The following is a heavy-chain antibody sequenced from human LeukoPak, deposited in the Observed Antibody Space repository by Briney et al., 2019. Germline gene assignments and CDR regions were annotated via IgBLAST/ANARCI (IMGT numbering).Heavy chain of an antibody. CDR3: ARSTYYDFWSGYHSRDY. D-gene: IGHD3-3*01. V-gene: IGHV4-39*01. J-gene: IGHJ4*02. CDR2: IYYSGST. CDR1: GASITRSTYY. Sequence: SETLSLTCTVSGASITRSTYYWGWIRQPPGKGLEWIGCIYYSGSTYYNPSLKSRVTLSIDTSKNQFSLKLSSVTAADTAVYYCARSTYYDFWSGYHSRDYWGQGTLVTVSS.